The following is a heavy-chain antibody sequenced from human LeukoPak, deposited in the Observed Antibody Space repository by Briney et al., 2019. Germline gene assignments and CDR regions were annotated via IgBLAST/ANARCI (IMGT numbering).Heavy chain of an antibody. D-gene: IGHD3-9*01. V-gene: IGHV4-31*03. CDR3: ARDSTHYDILTGYYGNQHFDY. CDR2: IYYSGST. J-gene: IGHJ4*02. Sequence: PSQTLSLTCTVSGGSISSGGYYWSWIRQHPGKGLEWIGYIYYSGSTYYNPSLKSRVTISVDTSKNQFSLKLSSVTAADTAVYYCARDSTHYDILTGYYGNQHFDYWGQGTLVTVSS. CDR1: GGSISSGGYY.